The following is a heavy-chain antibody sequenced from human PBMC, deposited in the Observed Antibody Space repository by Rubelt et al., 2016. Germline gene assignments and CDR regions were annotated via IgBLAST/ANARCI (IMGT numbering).Heavy chain of an antibody. CDR1: GGSLSSSSSY. D-gene: IGHD1-26*01. Sequence: QLQLQESDPGLVKPSETLSLTCTVSGGSLSSSSSYWGWIRQPPGKGLEWIGTIYYTGSTYSNPSLKSRVTLSVDTSKNQFCLKVRSVTAADTAVYYCASSGSYRYNWFDPWGQGTLVTVSS. CDR3: ASSGSYRYNWFDP. CDR2: IYYTGST. J-gene: IGHJ5*02. V-gene: IGHV4-39*01.